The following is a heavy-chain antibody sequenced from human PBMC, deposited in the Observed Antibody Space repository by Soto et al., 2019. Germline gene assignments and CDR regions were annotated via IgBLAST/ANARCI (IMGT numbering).Heavy chain of an antibody. Sequence: PSETLSLTCAVYGGSFSGYYWSWIRQPPGKGLEWIGEINHSGSTNYNPSLKSRVTISVDTSKNQFSLKLSSVTAADTAVYYCARAAYCTNGVCHTGDGPYGMDVWGQGTTVTVSS. V-gene: IGHV4-34*01. D-gene: IGHD2-8*01. CDR1: GGSFSGYY. CDR2: INHSGST. J-gene: IGHJ6*02. CDR3: ARAAYCTNGVCHTGDGPYGMDV.